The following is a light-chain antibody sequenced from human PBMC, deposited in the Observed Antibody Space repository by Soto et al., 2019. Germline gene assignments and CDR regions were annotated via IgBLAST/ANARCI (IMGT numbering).Light chain of an antibody. Sequence: EIVLTQSPATLSLSPGERATLSCMASQSVSRYLAWYQQKPGQAPRLLIYDSSNRATGIPARFSGSGSGTDCTLNISSLEPEDFAVYYCQQRSDWPSTFGGGTKVQIK. J-gene: IGKJ4*01. CDR2: DSS. V-gene: IGKV3-11*01. CDR3: QQRSDWPST. CDR1: QSVSRY.